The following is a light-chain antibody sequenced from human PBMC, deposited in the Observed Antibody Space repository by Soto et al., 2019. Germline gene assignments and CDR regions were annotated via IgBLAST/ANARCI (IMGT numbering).Light chain of an antibody. V-gene: IGKV3-20*01. CDR1: RSVSSSY. Sequence: ERVLRPCLVTLSLYPGERATLSCRVSRSVSSSYLAGYQQKPGQAPRLLIYGASSRVTSSPDRFSGSGSATDETLTIIRLVPEDYAVYYCEQQYSSPRTFGQGTKVDIK. J-gene: IGKJ1*01. CDR2: GAS. CDR3: EQQYSSPRT.